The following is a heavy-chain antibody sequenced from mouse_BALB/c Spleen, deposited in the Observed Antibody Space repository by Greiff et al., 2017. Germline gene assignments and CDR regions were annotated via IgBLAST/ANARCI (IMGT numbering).Heavy chain of an antibody. Sequence: EVQLQESGGGLVKPGGSLKLSCAASGFTFSDYYMYWVRQTPEKRLEWVATISDGGSYTYYPDSVKGRFTISRDNAKNNLYLQMSSLKSEDTAMYYCAREGIAVFDYWGQGTTLTVSS. CDR2: ISDGGSYT. CDR1: GFTFSDYY. V-gene: IGHV5-4*02. CDR3: AREGIAVFDY. J-gene: IGHJ2*01.